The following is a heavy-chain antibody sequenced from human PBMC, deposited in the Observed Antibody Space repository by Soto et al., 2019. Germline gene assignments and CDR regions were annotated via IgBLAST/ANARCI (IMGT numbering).Heavy chain of an antibody. V-gene: IGHV1-18*01. J-gene: IGHJ5*02. Sequence: VSVKVSCKASGYTFTSYGISWVRQAPGQGLEWMGWISAYNGNTNYAQKLQGRVTMTTDTSTSTAYMELRSLRSDDTAVYYCARDLPHPSHVWFDPWGQGTLVTVSS. CDR1: GYTFTSYG. CDR2: ISAYNGNT. D-gene: IGHD3-10*02. CDR3: ARDLPHPSHVWFDP.